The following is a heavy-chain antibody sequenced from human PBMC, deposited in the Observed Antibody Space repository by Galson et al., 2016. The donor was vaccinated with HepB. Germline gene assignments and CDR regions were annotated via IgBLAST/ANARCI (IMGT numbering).Heavy chain of an antibody. D-gene: IGHD2-2*01. CDR3: ARESTEYISTWVQFDF. J-gene: IGHJ4*02. CDR1: GGPFTNYA. V-gene: IGHV1-69*01. CDR2: IIPFFLTP. Sequence: SCKAVGGPFTNYAVNWVRQAPGQGLEWMGGIIPFFLTPSYSHKFQDRVTISADQSTSTVFMELRMLTYEDTAVYFCARESTEYISTWVQFDFWGQGTRVAVSS.